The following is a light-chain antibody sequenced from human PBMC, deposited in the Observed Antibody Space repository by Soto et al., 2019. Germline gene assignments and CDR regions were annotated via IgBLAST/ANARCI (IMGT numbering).Light chain of an antibody. CDR3: QQSYRFRQT. J-gene: IGKJ1*01. Sequence: DVQIAQSPSSLSASAGDSLTLTCLASQTVTSYLNWYQQKPGKAPKLLIYAASTLQSGVPSRFSGSGSGTEFTLTIISLQPEDFATYYCQQSYRFRQTFGRATKVDIK. CDR1: QTVTSY. V-gene: IGKV1-39*01. CDR2: AAS.